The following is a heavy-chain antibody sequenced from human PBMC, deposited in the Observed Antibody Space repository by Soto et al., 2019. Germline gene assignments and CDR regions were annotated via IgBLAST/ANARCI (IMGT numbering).Heavy chain of an antibody. V-gene: IGHV1-2*02. Sequence: QLHLVQSGAVVKKPGASVTVSCSASGYPVTAYYMHWVRQAPGRGLEGMGGINPATGAAKYTQTFQGGVTMTRDTSTSTGFMELGGLTSEDTAVFYCARGGGVGVAGSAAFDMWGQGTLVTVSS. CDR3: ARGGGVGVAGSAAFDM. J-gene: IGHJ3*02. D-gene: IGHD3-3*01. CDR1: GYPVTAYY. CDR2: INPATGAA.